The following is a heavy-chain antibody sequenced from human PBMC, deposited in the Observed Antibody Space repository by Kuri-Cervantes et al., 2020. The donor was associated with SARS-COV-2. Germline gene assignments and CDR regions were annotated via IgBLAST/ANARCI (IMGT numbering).Heavy chain of an antibody. Sequence: ASVKVSCKASGYTFTSYAMHWVRQAPGQRLEWMGWINAGNGNTKYSQKFQGRVTITRDTSASTAYMELSSLRSEDTAVYYCARGYVDKYHDFWMDAYYYGVDVWGQGNRVNVSS. CDR2: INAGNGNT. CDR3: ARGYVDKYHDFWMDAYYYGVDV. CDR1: GYTFTSYA. D-gene: IGHD3/OR15-3a*01. V-gene: IGHV1-3*01. J-gene: IGHJ6*02.